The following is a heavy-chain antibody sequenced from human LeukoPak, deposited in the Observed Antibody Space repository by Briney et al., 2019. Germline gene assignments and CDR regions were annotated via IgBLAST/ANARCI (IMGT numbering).Heavy chain of an antibody. D-gene: IGHD3-22*01. CDR3: ARSDYYDSSGYYVDLFDY. J-gene: IGHJ4*02. CDR1: GFTFSSYG. CDR2: IWYDGSNK. V-gene: IGHV3-33*01. Sequence: PGGSLRLSCAASGFTFSSYGIHWVRQAPGKGLEWVAVIWYDGSNKYYADSVKGRFTISRDNSKNTLYLQMSSLRAEDTAVYYCARSDYYDSSGYYVDLFDYWSQGTLVTVSS.